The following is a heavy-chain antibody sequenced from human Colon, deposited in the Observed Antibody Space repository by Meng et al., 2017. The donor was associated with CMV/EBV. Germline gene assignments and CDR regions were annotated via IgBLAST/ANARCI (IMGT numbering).Heavy chain of an antibody. D-gene: IGHD2-2*01. CDR2: IKEDGSEK. CDR1: GFMFSRFW. J-gene: IGHJ4*02. Sequence: GESLKISCAASGFMFSRFWMTWLRQVPGRGPELVAHIKEDGSEKYFVASVKGRCTISRDNAKNSLYLQIHSLRAEDTAVYYCARDDGYCSSTSCYRGTYFDYWGQGTLVTVSS. V-gene: IGHV3-7*01. CDR3: ARDDGYCSSTSCYRGTYFDY.